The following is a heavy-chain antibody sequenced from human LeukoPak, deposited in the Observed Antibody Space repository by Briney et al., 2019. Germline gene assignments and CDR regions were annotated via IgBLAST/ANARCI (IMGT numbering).Heavy chain of an antibody. D-gene: IGHD5-12*01. CDR1: GYTFTSCA. V-gene: IGHV1-69*04. J-gene: IGHJ3*02. Sequence: SVKVSCKASGYTFTSCAISWVRQAPGQGLEWMGRIIPILGIANYAQKFQGRVTITADKSTSTAYMELSSLRSEDTAVYYCARVGETTSGADAFDIWGQGTMVTVSS. CDR2: IIPILGIA. CDR3: ARVGETTSGADAFDI.